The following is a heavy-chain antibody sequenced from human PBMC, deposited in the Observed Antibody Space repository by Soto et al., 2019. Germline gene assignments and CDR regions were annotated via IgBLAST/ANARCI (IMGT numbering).Heavy chain of an antibody. Sequence: SQTLSLTCAISGDSVSSNTAAWNWIRSSPSRGLEWLGRTYYADSVKGRFTISRDNPKNTLYLQMNNLRAEDTAMFYCAKDRGPYCSGGICYPPSWFDPWGQGTQVTVSS. CDR3: AKDRGPYCSGGICYPPSWFDP. D-gene: IGHD2-15*01. CDR1: GDSVSSNTAA. V-gene: IGHV6-1*01. J-gene: IGHJ5*02. CDR2: TYY.